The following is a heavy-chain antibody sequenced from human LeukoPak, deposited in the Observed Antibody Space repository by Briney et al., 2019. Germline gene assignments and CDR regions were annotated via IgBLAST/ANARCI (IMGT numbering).Heavy chain of an antibody. CDR1: GFTFSSYA. CDR3: ARDAPGSCSSLSCSVTYYFDY. Sequence: PGGSLRLSCAASGFTFSSYAMHWVRQAPGKGLEWVAVISYGGSNKYYADSVKDRFTISRDNSKNTLYLQMNSLRAEDTAVYYCARDAPGSCSSLSCSVTYYFDYWGQGTLVTVSS. CDR2: ISYGGSNK. V-gene: IGHV3-30-3*01. D-gene: IGHD2-2*01. J-gene: IGHJ4*02.